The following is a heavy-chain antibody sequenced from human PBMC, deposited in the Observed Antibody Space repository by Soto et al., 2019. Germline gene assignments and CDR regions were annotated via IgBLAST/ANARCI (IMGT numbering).Heavy chain of an antibody. CDR2: INHSGST. D-gene: IGHD3-10*01. CDR3: ARARSGSYYYYYYYGMDV. V-gene: IGHV4-34*01. CDR1: GGSFSGYY. Sequence: QVQLQQWGAGLLKPSETLSLTCAVYGGSFSGYYWSWIRQPPGKGLEWIGEINHSGSTNYNPSLKSRVTISVDTSKNQFSLKLSSVTAADTAVYYCARARSGSYYYYYYYGMDVWGQGTTVTVSS. J-gene: IGHJ6*02.